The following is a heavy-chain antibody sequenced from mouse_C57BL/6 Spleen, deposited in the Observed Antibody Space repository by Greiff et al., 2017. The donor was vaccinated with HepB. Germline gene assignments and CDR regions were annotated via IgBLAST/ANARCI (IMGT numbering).Heavy chain of an antibody. D-gene: IGHD2-3*01. V-gene: IGHV1-50*01. CDR3: ARRWLVHWYFDV. J-gene: IGHJ1*03. CDR1: GYTFTSYW. CDR2: IDPSDSYT. Sequence: QVQLQQSGAELVKPGASVKLSCKASGYTFTSYWMQWVKQRPGQGLEWIGEIDPSDSYTNYNQKFKGKATLPVDTSSSTAYMQLSSLTSEDSAVYYCARRWLVHWYFDVWGTGTTVTVSS.